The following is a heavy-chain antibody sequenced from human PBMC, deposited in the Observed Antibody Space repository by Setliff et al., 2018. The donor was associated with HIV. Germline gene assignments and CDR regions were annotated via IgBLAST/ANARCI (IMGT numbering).Heavy chain of an antibody. J-gene: IGHJ4*02. Sequence: PGGSLRLSCAASGFTFSDYQMNWVRQAPGKGLEWISYISGSGGTKDYADSVKGRFTVSRDNAKSSMHLQMNSLRAEDTAVYYCARDPNCSGGSCYGYWGQGTLVTVSS. V-gene: IGHV3-11*04. D-gene: IGHD2-15*01. CDR2: ISGSGGTK. CDR1: GFTFSDYQ. CDR3: ARDPNCSGGSCYGY.